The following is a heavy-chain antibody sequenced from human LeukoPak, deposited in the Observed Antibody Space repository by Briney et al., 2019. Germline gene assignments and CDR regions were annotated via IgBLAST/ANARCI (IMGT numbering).Heavy chain of an antibody. CDR1: GYTFTSYY. J-gene: IGHJ4*02. Sequence: GASVKASCKASGYTFTSYYMHWVRQAPGQGLEWMGIINPSGGSTSYAQKFQGRVTMTRDTSTSTVYMELSSLRSEDTAVYYCARAEVGATHLDYWGQGTLVTVSS. D-gene: IGHD1-26*01. CDR2: INPSGGST. V-gene: IGHV1-46*01. CDR3: ARAEVGATHLDY.